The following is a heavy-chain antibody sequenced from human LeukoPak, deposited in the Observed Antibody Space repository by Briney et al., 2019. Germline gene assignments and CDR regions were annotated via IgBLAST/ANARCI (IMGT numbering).Heavy chain of an antibody. V-gene: IGHV3-23*01. D-gene: IGHD1-26*01. Sequence: GGSLRLSCAASGFTFSSYGMSWVRQAPGKGLEWVSVISGSGDRTYYADSVKGRFTISRDNSKNTLYLQMNSLRAEDTAVYYCAKGDTTWELPHDYWGQGTLVTVSP. CDR2: ISGSGDRT. CDR1: GFTFSSYG. J-gene: IGHJ4*02. CDR3: AKGDTTWELPHDY.